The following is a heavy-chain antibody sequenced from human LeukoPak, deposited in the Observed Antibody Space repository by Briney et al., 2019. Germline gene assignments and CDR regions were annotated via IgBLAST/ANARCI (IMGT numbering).Heavy chain of an antibody. CDR1: GVSISSSNSY. Sequence: SETLSLTCTVSGVSISSSNSYWGWIRQPPGKGLEWIGYIYYSGSTNYNPSLKSRVTISVDTSKNQFSLKLSSVTAADTAVYYCARTTEAHSWRTRYYDYYMDVWGKGTTVTVSS. J-gene: IGHJ6*03. V-gene: IGHV4-61*05. CDR2: IYYSGST. CDR3: ARTTEAHSWRTRYYDYYMDV. D-gene: IGHD6-13*01.